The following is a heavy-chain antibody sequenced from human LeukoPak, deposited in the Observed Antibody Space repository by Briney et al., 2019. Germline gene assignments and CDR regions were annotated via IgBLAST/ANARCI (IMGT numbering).Heavy chain of an antibody. Sequence: SETLSLTCTVSGASISSYYWSWIRQPAGKGLEWIGRVYSSGSTNYNPSLKSRVTMSEDTSKNQFSLKLRSVTAADTAVYYCARDPDGDNWFDSWGQGTQVTVST. V-gene: IGHV4-4*07. J-gene: IGHJ5*01. CDR2: VYSSGST. CDR3: ARDPDGDNWFDS. CDR1: GASISSYY. D-gene: IGHD3-10*01.